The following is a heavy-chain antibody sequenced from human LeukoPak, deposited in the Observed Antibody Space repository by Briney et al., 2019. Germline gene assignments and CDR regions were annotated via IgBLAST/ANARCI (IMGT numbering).Heavy chain of an antibody. Sequence: ASVKVSCKASGYTFTGYYMHWVRQAPGQGLEWMGWINPNSGGTNYAQKFQGWVTMTRDTSISTAYMELSRLRSDDTAVYYCARSSGGYSSGWYAYWGQGTLVTVSS. D-gene: IGHD6-19*01. V-gene: IGHV1-2*04. CDR1: GYTFTGYY. CDR2: INPNSGGT. CDR3: ARSSGGYSSGWYAY. J-gene: IGHJ4*02.